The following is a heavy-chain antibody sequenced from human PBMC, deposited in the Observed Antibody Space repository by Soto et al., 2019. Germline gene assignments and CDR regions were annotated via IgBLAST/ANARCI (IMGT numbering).Heavy chain of an antibody. CDR3: ARGDATKIVVTTYYAMDV. CDR2: IIPVFGTP. J-gene: IGHJ6*02. CDR1: GGSLSNYG. V-gene: IGHV1-69*12. D-gene: IGHD3-22*01. Sequence: QVQLVQSGAEVKKPGSSVKVSCKASGGSLSNYGISWVRQAPGQGLEWMGAIIPVFGTPNYAQKFQDRVTIPAEESTTTVYVEGRSLTSEDTAVYYWARGDATKIVVTTYYAMDVWGQGTTVTVSS.